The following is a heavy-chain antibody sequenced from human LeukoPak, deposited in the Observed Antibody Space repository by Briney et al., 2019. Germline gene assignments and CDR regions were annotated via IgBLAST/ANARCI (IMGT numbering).Heavy chain of an antibody. CDR2: ISSSSSYI. Sequence: GGSLRLSCAASGFTFSSYSMNWVRQAPGKGLEWVSSISSSSSYIYYADSAKGRFTISRDNAKNSLYLQMNSLRAEDTAVYYCARDASYGDYAVGYWGQGTLVTVSS. V-gene: IGHV3-21*01. CDR3: ARDASYGDYAVGY. D-gene: IGHD4-17*01. J-gene: IGHJ4*02. CDR1: GFTFSSYS.